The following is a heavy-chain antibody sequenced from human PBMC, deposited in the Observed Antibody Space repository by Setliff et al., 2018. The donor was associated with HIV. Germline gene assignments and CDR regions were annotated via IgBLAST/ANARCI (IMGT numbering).Heavy chain of an antibody. V-gene: IGHV4-61*02. D-gene: IGHD3-22*01. Sequence: SETLSLTCTVSGGSISSGSYYWSWIRQPAGKGLEWIGRIYTSGSTNYNPSLKSRVTILVDTSKNQFSLKLRSVTAADTAVYYCARGTYYYDNPQYYYYYMDVWGKGTTVTVSS. CDR2: IYTSGST. J-gene: IGHJ6*03. CDR1: GGSISSGSYY. CDR3: ARGTYYYDNPQYYYYYMDV.